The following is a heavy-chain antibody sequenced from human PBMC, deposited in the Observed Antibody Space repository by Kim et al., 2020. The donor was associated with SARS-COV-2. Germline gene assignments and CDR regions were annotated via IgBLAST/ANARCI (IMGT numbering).Heavy chain of an antibody. CDR3: ARTIEYDILTGYYHLPYYYYGMDV. CDR1: GFTFSDYY. D-gene: IGHD3-9*01. CDR2: ISSSSSYT. J-gene: IGHJ6*02. Sequence: GGSLRLSCAASGFTFSDYYMSWIRQAPGKGLEWVSYISSSSSYTNYADSVKGRFTISRDNAKNSLYLQMNSLRAEDTAVYYCARTIEYDILTGYYHLPYYYYGMDVWGQGTTVTVSS. V-gene: IGHV3-11*03.